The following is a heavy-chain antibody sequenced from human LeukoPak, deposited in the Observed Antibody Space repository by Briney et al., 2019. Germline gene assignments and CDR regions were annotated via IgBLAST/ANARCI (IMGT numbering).Heavy chain of an antibody. Sequence: GGSLRLSCAASGLTVSSSYMSWVRQAPGKGLEWVAVIYYDGNTYYVDSVKGRFTISRDNSKNTVYLQMNSLRAEDTAVYYCARDYFDYWGQGTLVTVSS. J-gene: IGHJ4*02. V-gene: IGHV3-66*01. CDR1: GLTVSSSY. CDR3: ARDYFDY. CDR2: IYYDGNT.